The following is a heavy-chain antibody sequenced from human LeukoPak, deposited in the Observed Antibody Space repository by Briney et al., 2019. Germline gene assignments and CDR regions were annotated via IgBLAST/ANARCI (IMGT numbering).Heavy chain of an antibody. D-gene: IGHD3-3*01. CDR1: GGSISSYY. V-gene: IGHV4-59*12. Sequence: SETLSLTCTVSGGSISSYYWSWIRQPRGKGLEWIGYIYYSGSTNYNPSLKSRVTISVDTSKNQFSLKLSSVTAADTAVYYCARGYPRFTIFGVVRPNWFDPWGQGTLVTVSS. CDR2: IYYSGST. CDR3: ARGYPRFTIFGVVRPNWFDP. J-gene: IGHJ5*02.